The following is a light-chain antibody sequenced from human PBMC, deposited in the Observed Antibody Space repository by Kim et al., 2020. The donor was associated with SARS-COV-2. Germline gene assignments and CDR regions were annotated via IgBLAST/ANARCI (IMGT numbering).Light chain of an antibody. V-gene: IGKV1-17*03. CDR3: LQHDQYPLT. Sequence: AAVGDRVTITCRASQGINDYLAWYQQKPGKAPKRLIDAVSTLQSGVPTRFSGSGSGTEFTLTISSLQPEDVATYYCLQHDQYPLTFGGGTKVDIK. CDR1: QGINDY. CDR2: AVS. J-gene: IGKJ4*01.